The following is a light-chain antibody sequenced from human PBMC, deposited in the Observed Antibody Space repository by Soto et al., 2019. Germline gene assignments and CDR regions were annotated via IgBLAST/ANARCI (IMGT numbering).Light chain of an antibody. J-gene: IGKJ1*01. V-gene: IGKV1-5*03. CDR2: EAS. CDR1: QSISRY. CDR3: QQNYSATWT. Sequence: DIQMTQSPSTLSAFVGDRVTITCRASQSISRYLAWYQQKPGKAPKLLIYEASTLESGVPSRFSGSGSETDFTLTISSLQPEDFATYSCQQNYSATWTFGQGTKVDIK.